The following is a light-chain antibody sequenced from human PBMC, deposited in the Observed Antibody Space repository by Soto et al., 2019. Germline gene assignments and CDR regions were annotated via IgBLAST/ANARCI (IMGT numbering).Light chain of an antibody. CDR2: AAS. Sequence: DIQMTQSPSSLSAYVGDRVTITCRASQAISNYLAWYQQKPGKVPKLLIYAASTLQSGVPSRFSGSGSGTDFHLTNKRPEAGEVATFYCQKYNIAPWTFGQGTKVEIK. CDR3: QKYNIAPWT. CDR1: QAISNY. J-gene: IGKJ1*01. V-gene: IGKV1-27*01.